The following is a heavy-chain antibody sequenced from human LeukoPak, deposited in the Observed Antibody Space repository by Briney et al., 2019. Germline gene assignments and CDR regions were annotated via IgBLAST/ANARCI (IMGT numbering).Heavy chain of an antibody. Sequence: GGSLRLSCAASGFTFSSYAMSWVRQAPGKGLEWVSVIYNDGSTHYADSVKGRFTISRDHSKNTLYLQMNSLRAEDTAVYYCAREGADAFDIWGQGTMLTVSS. J-gene: IGHJ3*02. V-gene: IGHV3-66*01. CDR2: IYNDGST. CDR1: GFTFSSYA. CDR3: AREGADAFDI.